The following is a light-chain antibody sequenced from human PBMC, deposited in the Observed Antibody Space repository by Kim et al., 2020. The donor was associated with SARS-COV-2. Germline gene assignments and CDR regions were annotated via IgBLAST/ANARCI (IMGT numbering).Light chain of an antibody. CDR1: QSVSSN. Sequence: VYPGERATLSCRASQSVSSNLAWYQQKPGQAPRLLIYGASTRAPGIAARFSGSGSGTEFTLTISSLQSEDFTVYYCQQYNNWPLYSFGQGTKLEI. CDR3: QQYNNWPLYS. CDR2: GAS. J-gene: IGKJ2*03. V-gene: IGKV3-15*01.